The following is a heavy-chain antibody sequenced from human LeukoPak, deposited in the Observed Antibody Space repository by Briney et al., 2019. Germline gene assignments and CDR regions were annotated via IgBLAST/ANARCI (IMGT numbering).Heavy chain of an antibody. Sequence: ASVKVSCKASGYTFTSYYMHWVRQAPGQGLEWMGIINPSGGSTSYAQKFQGGVTMTRDTSTSTVYMELSSLRSEDTAVYYCARDPSSGGIAARFDYWGQGTLVTVSS. V-gene: IGHV1-46*01. CDR1: GYTFTSYY. D-gene: IGHD6-6*01. CDR3: ARDPSSGGIAARFDY. J-gene: IGHJ4*02. CDR2: INPSGGST.